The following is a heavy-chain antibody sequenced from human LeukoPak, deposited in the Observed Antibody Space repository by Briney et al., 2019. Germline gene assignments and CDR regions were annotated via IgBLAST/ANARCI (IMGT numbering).Heavy chain of an antibody. J-gene: IGHJ4*02. V-gene: IGHV3-7*04. Sequence: PGGSLRLSCAASGFTFSSYWMSWVRQTPEKGLEWVANIKQDGSEKYYVDSVKGRFTISRDNSKNTLYLQMNSLRAEDTAVYYCARGSSSSGAFDYWGQGTLVTVSS. CDR2: IKQDGSEK. CDR3: ARGSSSSGAFDY. D-gene: IGHD6-6*01. CDR1: GFTFSSYW.